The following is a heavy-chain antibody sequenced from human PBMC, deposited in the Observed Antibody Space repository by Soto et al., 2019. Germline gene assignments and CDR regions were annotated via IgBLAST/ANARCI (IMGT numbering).Heavy chain of an antibody. CDR3: GRVLMNFWSGYYISGYYYYYMDV. Sequence: SETLSLTCAVYGGSFSGYYWSWIRQPPGKGLEWIGEINHSGSTNYNPSLKSRVTISVDTSKNQFSLKLSSVTAADTAVYYCGRVLMNFWSGYYISGYYYYYMDVWGKGTTVTVSS. J-gene: IGHJ6*03. CDR1: GGSFSGYY. V-gene: IGHV4-34*01. D-gene: IGHD3-3*01. CDR2: INHSGST.